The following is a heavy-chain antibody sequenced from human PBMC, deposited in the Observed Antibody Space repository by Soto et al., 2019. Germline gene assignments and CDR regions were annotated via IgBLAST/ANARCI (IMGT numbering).Heavy chain of an antibody. V-gene: IGHV4-59*08. Sequence: SETLSLTCTVSGGSISSYYWSWIRQPPGKGLEWIGYIYYSGSTNYNPSLKSRVTISVDTSKNQFSLKLSSVTAADTAVYYCARTLTYGDYVRVFDYWGQGTLVTVSS. CDR1: GGSISSYY. D-gene: IGHD4-17*01. CDR3: ARTLTYGDYVRVFDY. CDR2: IYYSGST. J-gene: IGHJ4*02.